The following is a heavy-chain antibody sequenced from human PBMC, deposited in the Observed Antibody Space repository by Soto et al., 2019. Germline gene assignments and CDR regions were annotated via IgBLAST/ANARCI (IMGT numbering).Heavy chain of an antibody. CDR2: INSDGSST. D-gene: IGHD3-9*01. J-gene: IGHJ4*02. V-gene: IGHV3-74*01. CDR1: GFTFSSYW. Sequence: EVQLVESGGGVVQPGGSLRLSCAASGFTFSSYWMHWVRQAPGKGLVWVSRINSDGSSTSYADSVKGRFTIYRDNAKNTLYLQMNSLRAEDTAVYYCARQWTNYDILTGYFQYYFDYWGQGTLVTVSS. CDR3: ARQWTNYDILTGYFQYYFDY.